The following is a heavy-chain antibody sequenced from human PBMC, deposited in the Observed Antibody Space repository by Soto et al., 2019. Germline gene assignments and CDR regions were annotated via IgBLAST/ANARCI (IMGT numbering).Heavy chain of an antibody. J-gene: IGHJ4*02. CDR1: GFMFRNHA. D-gene: IGHD2-8*01. CDR3: ARDAVNVKKRVYVSPIDF. Sequence: QVQLVESGGGVVQPGRSLRLSCAASGFMFRNHAMHWVRQAPGKGLDWVAVISFDGANEFYADSVKGRFTISRDNSKNTLYLQRNSLRAEDTAVYYGARDAVNVKKRVYVSPIDFWGQGSLVTVSS. V-gene: IGHV3-30-3*01. CDR2: ISFDGANE.